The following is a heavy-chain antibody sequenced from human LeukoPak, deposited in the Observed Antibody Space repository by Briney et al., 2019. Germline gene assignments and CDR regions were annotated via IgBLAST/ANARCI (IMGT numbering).Heavy chain of an antibody. CDR3: AKAGGSGWYGTHFEY. CDR1: GFIFKNSA. CDR2: IWFDGTNN. D-gene: IGHD6-19*01. Sequence: GGSLRLSCAASGFIFKNSAMHWVRQAPGKGLEWVAIIWFDGTNNYYADSVKGRFTISRDNSKNTLFLQMNSLRADDTAVYYCAKAGGSGWYGTHFEYWGQGILVTVSS. J-gene: IGHJ4*02. V-gene: IGHV3-33*06.